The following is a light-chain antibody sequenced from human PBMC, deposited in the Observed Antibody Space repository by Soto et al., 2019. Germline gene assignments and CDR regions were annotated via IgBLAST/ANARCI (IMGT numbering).Light chain of an antibody. Sequence: QSALTQPPSASGSPGQSVTISCTGSSTDVGAYNYVSWYQQHPGKHPKLLIYDVPKRPSGLPGRFSGSKAGNTASLTVSGRQAEEEADYYSSSDATSSTVVFGTGTKLTVL. CDR1: STDVGAYNY. CDR2: DVP. J-gene: IGLJ1*01. V-gene: IGLV2-8*01. CDR3: SSDATSSTVV.